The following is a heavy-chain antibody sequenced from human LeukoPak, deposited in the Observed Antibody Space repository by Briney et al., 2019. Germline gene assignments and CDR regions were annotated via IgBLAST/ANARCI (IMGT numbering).Heavy chain of an antibody. Sequence: PSRTLSLTCAVSGVSIGTYYWSWVRQPPGKGLEWIGYIYYSGSTNYNPSLKSRVTISVDTSKNQFSLKLSSVTAADTAVYYCARHGYSSGWYDYWGQGTLVTVSS. CDR3: ARHGYSSGWYDY. D-gene: IGHD6-19*01. V-gene: IGHV4-59*08. J-gene: IGHJ4*02. CDR2: IYYSGST. CDR1: GVSIGTYY.